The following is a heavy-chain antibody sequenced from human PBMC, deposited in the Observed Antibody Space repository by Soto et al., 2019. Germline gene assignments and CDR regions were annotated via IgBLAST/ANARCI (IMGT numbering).Heavy chain of an antibody. V-gene: IGHV1-18*01. J-gene: IGHJ4*02. Sequence: RASVKVSCKASGYTFTSYGISWVRQAPGQGLEWMSWISAYNGDTNYAQKVQGRVTMTTDTSTSTAFMELRSLRFDDTAVYYCVRDPDGHIDFDYWGQGTLVTVSS. CDR2: ISAYNGDT. CDR1: GYTFTSYG. CDR3: VRDPDGHIDFDY.